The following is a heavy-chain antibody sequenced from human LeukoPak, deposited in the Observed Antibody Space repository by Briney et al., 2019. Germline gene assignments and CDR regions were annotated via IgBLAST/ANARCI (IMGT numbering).Heavy chain of an antibody. J-gene: IGHJ6*03. CDR3: ARTAVVTAIGYYYYMDV. D-gene: IGHD2-21*02. V-gene: IGHV1-69*05. CDR1: GGTFSSYA. Sequence: ASVKVSCKASGGTFSSYAISWVRQAPGQGLEWMGVIIPIFGTANYAQKFQGRVTITTDESTSTAYMELSSLRSEDTAVYYCARTAVVTAIGYYYYMDVWGKGTTVTVSS. CDR2: IIPIFGTA.